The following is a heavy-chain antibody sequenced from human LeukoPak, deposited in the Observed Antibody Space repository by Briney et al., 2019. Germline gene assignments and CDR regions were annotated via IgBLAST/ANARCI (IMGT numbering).Heavy chain of an antibody. D-gene: IGHD3-10*01. Sequence: GGTLRLSCAASGFTFSGYAMNWVRQAPGKGLEWVSRIYSSDATYADSVKGRFSISRDNAKNSLFLQMNSLRDEDTAVYYCARDLHYAFDIWGQGTMVTVSS. CDR2: IYSSDAT. CDR1: GFTFSGYA. CDR3: ARDLHYAFDI. J-gene: IGHJ3*02. V-gene: IGHV3-48*02.